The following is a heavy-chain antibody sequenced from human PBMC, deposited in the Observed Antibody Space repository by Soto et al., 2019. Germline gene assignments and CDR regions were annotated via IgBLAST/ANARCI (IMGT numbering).Heavy chain of an antibody. J-gene: IGHJ4*02. D-gene: IGHD2-15*01. CDR2: IYYTGSP. V-gene: IGHV4-31*03. CDR3: ATEVAATPYIEY. Sequence: QVQLQESGPGLVKPSQTLSLTCTVSGYSVRNGGYYWNWIRQYPGKGLEWIGYIYYTGSPSYNPALESRLTISADTSKNHFSLRLRSVTAADTAVYYCATEVAATPYIEYWGQGALVTISS. CDR1: GYSVRNGGYY.